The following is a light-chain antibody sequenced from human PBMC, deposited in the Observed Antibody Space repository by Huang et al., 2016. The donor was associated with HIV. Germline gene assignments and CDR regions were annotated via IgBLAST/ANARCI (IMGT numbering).Light chain of an antibody. J-gene: IGKJ4*01. CDR3: QQYYNTTLS. CDR2: AAS. V-gene: IGKV1-NL1*01. Sequence: DIQMTQSPSSLSASVGDRVTITCRASRGISHSLAWYQQQPGKAPKLLLYAASRLQGGVPAIFSGSGCRTDYTLTISSLQPEESATYYCQQYYNTTLSFGGGTKVEIK. CDR1: RGISHS.